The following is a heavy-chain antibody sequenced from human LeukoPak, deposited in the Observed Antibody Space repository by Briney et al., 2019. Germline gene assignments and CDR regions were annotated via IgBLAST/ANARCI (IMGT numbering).Heavy chain of an antibody. Sequence: PSQTLSLTCTVSGGSISSCDYYWSWIRQPPGKGLDWIAYMYYSGSTYYNPSLKRRVTMSADTSKNQLSLKLSSVTAAYTAVYYRARPYYCDSRIDPWGQGILVTVSS. J-gene: IGHJ5*01. CDR1: GGSISSCDYY. V-gene: IGHV4-30-4*01. D-gene: IGHD3-22*01. CDR3: ARPYYCDSRIDP. CDR2: MYYSGST.